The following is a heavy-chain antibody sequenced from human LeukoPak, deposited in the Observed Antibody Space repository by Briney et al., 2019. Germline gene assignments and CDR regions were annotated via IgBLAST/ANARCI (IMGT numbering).Heavy chain of an antibody. Sequence: SVKVSCKASGGTFSSYAISWVRQAPRQGLEWMGRIIPILGIANYAQKFQGRVTITADKSTSTAYMELSSLRSEDTAVYYCARDGFNYYDSSGYYRSPYFDYWGQGTLVTVSS. CDR2: IIPILGIA. V-gene: IGHV1-69*04. D-gene: IGHD3-22*01. CDR3: ARDGFNYYDSSGYYRSPYFDY. J-gene: IGHJ4*02. CDR1: GGTFSSYA.